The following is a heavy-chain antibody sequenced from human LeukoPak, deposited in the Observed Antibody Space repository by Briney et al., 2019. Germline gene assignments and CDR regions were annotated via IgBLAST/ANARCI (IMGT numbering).Heavy chain of an antibody. CDR1: GFTFDDYA. CDR2: ISWNSGSI. Sequence: GGSLRLSCAASGFTFDDYAMHWVRQAPGKGLEWVSGISWNSGSIGYADSVKGRFTISRDNAKNSLYLQMNSLRAEDMALYYCAKGSGYDDAFDIWGQGTMVTVSS. J-gene: IGHJ3*02. D-gene: IGHD5-12*01. V-gene: IGHV3-9*03. CDR3: AKGSGYDDAFDI.